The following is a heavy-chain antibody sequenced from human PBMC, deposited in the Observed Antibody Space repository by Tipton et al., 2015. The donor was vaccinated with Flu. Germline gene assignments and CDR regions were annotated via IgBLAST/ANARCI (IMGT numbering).Heavy chain of an antibody. Sequence: TLSLTCSVSGDSIAYPYFWGWIRQAPGKGLEWIGNIHRSGNGYYNPSLKSRVTMSVDSSKNQFSLRLTSVTAADTAVYYCARQDCSSGTCYIDYWGQGTLITVSS. CDR3: ARQDCSSGTCYIDY. CDR1: GDSIAYPYF. CDR2: IHRSGNG. D-gene: IGHD2-2*02. V-gene: IGHV4-38-2*01. J-gene: IGHJ4*02.